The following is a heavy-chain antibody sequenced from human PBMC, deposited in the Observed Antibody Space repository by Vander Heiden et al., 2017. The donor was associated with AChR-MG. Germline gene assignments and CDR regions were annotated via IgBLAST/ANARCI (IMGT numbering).Heavy chain of an antibody. Sequence: QVQLVQSGSEMKRSGASVKVSCKASGYTFSGYFIHWVRQAPGKGLEWLGRINPDRGGTKYAQKFQGRVTMTRDTSIRTVYMEVSGLTSDDTAVYYCARDQTLTGESVFYYYGIDVWGQGTTVTVSS. D-gene: IGHD3-9*01. CDR2: INPDRGGT. J-gene: IGHJ6*02. V-gene: IGHV1-2*02. CDR3: ARDQTLTGESVFYYYGIDV. CDR1: GYTFSGYF.